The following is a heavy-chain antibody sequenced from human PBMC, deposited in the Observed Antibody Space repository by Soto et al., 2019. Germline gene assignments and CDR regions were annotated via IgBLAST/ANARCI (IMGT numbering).Heavy chain of an antibody. CDR1: GDSISSSNW. J-gene: IGHJ5*02. Sequence: PSETLSLTCAVSGDSISSSNWWTWVRQPPGKGLEWIGEIYHSGSTNYNPSLKSRLTISLDKSENHFSLKVSSVTAADTAVYYCARKQSGTMSESWGPGTLVTLSS. CDR3: ARKQSGTMSES. CDR2: IYHSGST. D-gene: IGHD1-1*01. V-gene: IGHV4-4*02.